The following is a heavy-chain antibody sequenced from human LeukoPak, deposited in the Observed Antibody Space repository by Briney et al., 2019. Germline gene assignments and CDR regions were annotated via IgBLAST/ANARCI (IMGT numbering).Heavy chain of an antibody. CDR2: ISYDGNNK. V-gene: IGHV3-30*01. CDR1: GFTFSRNV. Sequence: GGSLRLSCAASGFTFSRNVMHWVRQAPGKGLEWVALISYDGNNKFYADSVKGRFTISRDNSRSTPYLQMNSLRGEDAAVYSCARGGIPTGPYYYFYYMDVWGKGTAVTVSS. CDR3: ARGGIPTGPYYYFYYMDV. D-gene: IGHD3-10*01. J-gene: IGHJ6*03.